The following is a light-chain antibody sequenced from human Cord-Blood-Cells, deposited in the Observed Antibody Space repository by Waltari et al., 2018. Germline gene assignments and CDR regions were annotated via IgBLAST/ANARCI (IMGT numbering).Light chain of an antibody. CDR1: SSDVVGYNY. CDR3: CSYAGSYTYV. J-gene: IGLJ1*01. Sequence: QSALTQPRSVSGSPGQSVTIPCTGTSSDVVGYNYVSWYHQHPGKAPKLMIYDVSKRPSGVPDRFSGSKSGNTASLTISGLQAEDEADYYCCSYAGSYTYVFGTGTKVTVL. CDR2: DVS. V-gene: IGLV2-11*01.